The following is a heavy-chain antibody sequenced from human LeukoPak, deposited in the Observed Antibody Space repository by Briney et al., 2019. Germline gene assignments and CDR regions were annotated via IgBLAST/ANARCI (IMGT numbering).Heavy chain of an antibody. Sequence: GGSLRLSCVASGFTFSNYWMSWVRQAPGKGLEWVANINQSGSEEYYVDSVEGRFTISRDNAKNSLYLQLNSLRAEDTAVYYWAFASGGRGLLDSWGQGTLVTVSS. J-gene: IGHJ4*02. CDR3: AFASGGRGLLDS. D-gene: IGHD3-10*01. CDR2: INQSGSEE. V-gene: IGHV3-7*03. CDR1: GFTFSNYW.